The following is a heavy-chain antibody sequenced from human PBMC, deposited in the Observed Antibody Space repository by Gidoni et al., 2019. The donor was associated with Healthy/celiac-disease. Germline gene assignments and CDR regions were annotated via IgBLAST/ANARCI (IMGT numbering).Heavy chain of an antibody. CDR2: IIPILGRA. Sequence: QVQLVQSGAEGKMPGSSVKVSCKASGGTFSSDTISWVRQAPGQGLEWKGRIIPILGRANDAQKYQGRVTITADKSTSTAYMELSSLRSEDTAVYYCAREGEMATINDAFDIWGQGTMVTVSS. J-gene: IGHJ3*02. D-gene: IGHD5-12*01. V-gene: IGHV1-69*08. CDR3: AREGEMATINDAFDI. CDR1: GGTFSSDT.